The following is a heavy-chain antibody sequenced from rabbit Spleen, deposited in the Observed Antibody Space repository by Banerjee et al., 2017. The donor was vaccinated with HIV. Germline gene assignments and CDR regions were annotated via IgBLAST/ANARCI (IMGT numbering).Heavy chain of an antibody. CDR2: INSSTGTT. J-gene: IGHJ4*01. CDR1: GFSVTYNYV. V-gene: IGHV1S45*01. D-gene: IGHD1-1*01. CDR3: ARDLAAIIGWNFAL. Sequence: QQQLVESGGGLVKPGASLTLTCKASGFSVTYNYVMCWVRQAPGKGLEWIACINSSTGTTVYASWAKGRFTVSRTSSTTVTLQMTSLTAADTATYFCARDLAAIIGWNFALWGPGTLVTVS.